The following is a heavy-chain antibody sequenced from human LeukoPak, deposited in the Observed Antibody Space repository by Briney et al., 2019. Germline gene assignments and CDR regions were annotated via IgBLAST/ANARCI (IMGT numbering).Heavy chain of an antibody. CDR1: GFTFSSYA. D-gene: IGHD1-20*01. CDR2: ISGSGGST. J-gene: IGHJ6*04. CDR3: ANYNWIYGMDV. Sequence: GGSLRLSCAASGFTFSSYAMIWLRQAPGKGLEWFSAISGSGGSTYYADSVKGRFTIFRDNSKNTLYLQTNSLRATDTAVYYCANYNWIYGMDVWGKGTTVTVSS. V-gene: IGHV3-23*01.